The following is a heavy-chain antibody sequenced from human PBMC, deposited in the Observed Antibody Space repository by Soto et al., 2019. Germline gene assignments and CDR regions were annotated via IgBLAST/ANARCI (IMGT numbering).Heavy chain of an antibody. D-gene: IGHD3-10*02. CDR2: IFWNDDT. CDR3: AHIVRGVVFPATSYWYFDL. J-gene: IGHJ2*01. V-gene: IGHV2-5*01. Sequence: QITLKESGPTLVKPTQTLTLTCTFSGFSLSTSGVGVAWIRQPPGKALEWLAVIFWNDDTRYSPSLKSRLTITKDTAKNQVLLTMTNMDPVDTATYFCAHIVRGVVFPATSYWYFDLWGRGTLVTVSS. CDR1: GFSLSTSGVG.